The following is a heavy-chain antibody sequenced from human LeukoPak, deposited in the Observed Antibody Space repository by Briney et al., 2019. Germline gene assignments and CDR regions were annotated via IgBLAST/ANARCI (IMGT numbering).Heavy chain of an antibody. CDR1: GGSFSGYY. D-gene: IGHD3-22*01. CDR3: ARDSYYYDSSGYYYAY. J-gene: IGHJ4*02. Sequence: ETLSLTCAVYGGSFSGYYWSWVRQPPGKGLEWIGEINHSGSTNYNPSLKSRVTISVDTSKNQFSLKLSSVTAADTAVYYCARDSYYYDSSGYYYAYWGQGTLVTVSS. V-gene: IGHV4-34*01. CDR2: INHSGST.